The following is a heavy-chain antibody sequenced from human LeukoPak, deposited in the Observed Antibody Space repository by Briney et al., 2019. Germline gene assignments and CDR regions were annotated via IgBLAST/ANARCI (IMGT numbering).Heavy chain of an antibody. CDR1: GYTFTNYG. CDR3: ARPGVTGGPASDY. CDR2: INTNTGNP. Sequence: GASVKVSCKSSGYTFTNYGVNWVRQAPGQGLEWMGWINTNTGNPTYAQGFTGRFVFSLDASVSTAYLQISSLKAEDTAVYFCARPGVTGGPASDYWGQGTVVTVSS. D-gene: IGHD3-10*01. V-gene: IGHV7-4-1*02. J-gene: IGHJ4*02.